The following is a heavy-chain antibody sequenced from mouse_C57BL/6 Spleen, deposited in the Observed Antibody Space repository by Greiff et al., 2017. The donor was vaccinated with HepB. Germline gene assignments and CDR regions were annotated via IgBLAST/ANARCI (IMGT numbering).Heavy chain of an antibody. J-gene: IGHJ3*01. V-gene: IGHV3-6*01. Sequence: DVKLQESGPGLVKPSQSLSLTCSVTGYSITSGYYWNWIRQFPGNKLEWMGYISYDGSNNYNPSLKNRISITRDTSKNQFFLKLNSVTTEDTATYYCARPYGSSYGWFAYWGQGTLVTVSA. CDR3: ARPYGSSYGWFAY. D-gene: IGHD1-1*01. CDR2: ISYDGSN. CDR1: GYSITSGYY.